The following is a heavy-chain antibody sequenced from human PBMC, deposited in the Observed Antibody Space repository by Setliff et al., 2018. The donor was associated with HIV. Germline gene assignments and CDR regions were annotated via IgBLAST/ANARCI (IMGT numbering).Heavy chain of an antibody. D-gene: IGHD3-10*01. CDR2: INPDGGGT. J-gene: IGHJ4*01. Sequence: ASVKVSCKASGYTFTGYYIHWVRQAPGQGLEWMGWINPDGGGTKYAQKFQGRVTMTRDTSISTAYMELTRLRSDDTAVYYCARGALLAVFDFDHWGHGTQVTVSS. CDR3: ARGALLAVFDFDH. V-gene: IGHV1-2*02. CDR1: GYTFTGYY.